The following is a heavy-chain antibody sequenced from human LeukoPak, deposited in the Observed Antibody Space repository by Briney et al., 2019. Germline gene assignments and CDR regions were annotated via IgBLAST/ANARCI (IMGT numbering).Heavy chain of an antibody. V-gene: IGHV4-59*01. D-gene: IGHD2-15*01. Sequence: SETLSLTCTVSGGSLTSYYWSWIRQPPGKGLEWIGYIYCSGSTNYNPSLKSRVTILVDTSKNQFSLKLSSVTAADTAVYYCARRYCSGASCYSASDYWGQGTLVTVSS. J-gene: IGHJ4*02. CDR2: IYCSGST. CDR1: GGSLTSYY. CDR3: ARRYCSGASCYSASDY.